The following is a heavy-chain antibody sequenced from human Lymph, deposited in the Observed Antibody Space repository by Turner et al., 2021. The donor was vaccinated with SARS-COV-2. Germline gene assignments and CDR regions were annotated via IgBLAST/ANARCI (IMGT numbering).Heavy chain of an antibody. J-gene: IGHJ6*02. D-gene: IGHD2-15*01. V-gene: IGHV2-70*15. CDR2: IDWDDDT. CDR1: GFSLSSRGMC. Sequence: QVTLRESGPALVKPTQTLTLTCTFSGFSLSSRGMCVSWIRQPPGKALEWLARIDWDDDTYYSTSLKTRLTISKDTSKNQVVLTMTNMDPVDTATYYCARIPLYCSGGSCYPPYHYYGMDVWGQGTTVTVSS. CDR3: ARIPLYCSGGSCYPPYHYYGMDV.